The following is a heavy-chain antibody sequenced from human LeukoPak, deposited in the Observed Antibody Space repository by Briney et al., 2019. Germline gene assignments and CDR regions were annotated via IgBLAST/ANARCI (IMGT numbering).Heavy chain of an antibody. Sequence: ASVKVSCKASGYTFTSYGISWVRQAPGQELEWMGWISPYNGNTNYAQKLQGRVTMTADTSTSTAYMDLRSLSSDDTAVYYCARDGSSSWYAYWGQGTLVTVSS. V-gene: IGHV1-18*01. D-gene: IGHD6-13*01. J-gene: IGHJ4*02. CDR2: ISPYNGNT. CDR3: ARDGSSSWYAY. CDR1: GYTFTSYG.